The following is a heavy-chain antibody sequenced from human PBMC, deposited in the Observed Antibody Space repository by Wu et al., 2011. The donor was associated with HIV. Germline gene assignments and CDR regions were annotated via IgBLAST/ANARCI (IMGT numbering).Heavy chain of an antibody. CDR3: ARGEEYCSSTSCYYYYMDV. CDR2: IIPIFGTA. Sequence: QVQLVQSGAEVKKPGSSVKVSCKASGGTFSSYAISWVRQAPGQGLEWMGRIIPIFGTANYAQKFQGRVTITADESTSTAYMELSSLRSEDTAVYYCARGEEYCSSTSCYYYYMDVVGTKGPRSPSP. J-gene: IGHJ6*03. D-gene: IGHD2-2*01. V-gene: IGHV1-69*18. CDR1: GGTFSSYA.